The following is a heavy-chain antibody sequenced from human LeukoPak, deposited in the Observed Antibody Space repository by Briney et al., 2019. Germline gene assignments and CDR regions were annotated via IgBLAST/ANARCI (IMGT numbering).Heavy chain of an antibody. Sequence: GASVKVSCKASGYTFTSYGISWVRQAPGQGLEWMGWIGAYNGNTNYAQKLQGRVTTTTDTSTSTAYMELRSLRSDDTAVYYCARGLMEVYPVRGVLGWFDPWGQGTLVTVSS. CDR3: ARGLMEVYPVRGVLGWFDP. D-gene: IGHD3-10*01. CDR1: GYTFTSYG. J-gene: IGHJ5*02. V-gene: IGHV1-18*01. CDR2: IGAYNGNT.